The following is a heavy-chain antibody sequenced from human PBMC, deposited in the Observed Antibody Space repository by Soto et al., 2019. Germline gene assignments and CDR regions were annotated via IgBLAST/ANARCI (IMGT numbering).Heavy chain of an antibody. CDR2: ISFDGTNK. D-gene: IGHD3-22*01. CDR1: KFTFASYV. Sequence: QVQLVESGGGVVQPERSQRLSCTASKFTFASYVMHWVRQAPGEGLEWVALISFDGTNKYYADSVKGRFTISRDNSKNTMYLQMNSLTPEDTAVYYCAREMIPMIMGGMSAMDVWGHGTTVTVS. CDR3: AREMIPMIMGGMSAMDV. V-gene: IGHV3-30*04. J-gene: IGHJ6*02.